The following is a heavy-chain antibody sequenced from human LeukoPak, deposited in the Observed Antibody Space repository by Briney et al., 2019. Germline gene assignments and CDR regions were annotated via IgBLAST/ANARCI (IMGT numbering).Heavy chain of an antibody. CDR1: GYSFTTYW. D-gene: IGHD2-2*01. V-gene: IGHV5-51*01. J-gene: IGHJ4*02. CDR2: IYPGDSDT. CDR3: ARRQGCSSSSCPPDY. Sequence: PGESLKISCRGSGYSFTTYWIGWVRQMPGKGLEWMGIIYPGDSDTRYTPSFQGQVTMSADKSINTAYLQWSSLRAPDTAMYYCARRQGCSSSSCPPDYWGQGTLVTVSP.